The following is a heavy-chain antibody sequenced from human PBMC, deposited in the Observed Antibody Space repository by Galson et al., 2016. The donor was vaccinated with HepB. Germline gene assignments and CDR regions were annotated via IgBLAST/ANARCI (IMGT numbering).Heavy chain of an antibody. CDR2: IGSTTSPI. CDR1: GFTFTTFS. Sequence: SLRLSCAASGFTFTTFSMSWVRQSPGRGLEWVSFIGSTTSPIYYADSVKGRFTVSRDNAQRSLYLQMNSLRDDDTAVYYCVRGFRSNSFDVWGQGTRITVSA. CDR3: VRGFRSNSFDV. D-gene: IGHD2-8*01. V-gene: IGHV3-48*02. J-gene: IGHJ3*01.